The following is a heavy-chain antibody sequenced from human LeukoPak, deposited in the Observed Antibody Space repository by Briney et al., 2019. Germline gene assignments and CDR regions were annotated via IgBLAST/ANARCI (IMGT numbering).Heavy chain of an antibody. CDR2: IYHSGST. CDR1: GGSISSGGYY. Sequence: PSQTLSLTCTVSGGSISSGGYYWSWIRQPPGKGLEWIGYIYHSGSTYYNPSLKSRVTISVDRSKNQFSLKLSSVTAADTAVYYCARGSDIKAAFDIWGQGTMVTVSS. D-gene: IGHD5-12*01. CDR3: ARGSDIKAAFDI. V-gene: IGHV4-30-2*01. J-gene: IGHJ3*02.